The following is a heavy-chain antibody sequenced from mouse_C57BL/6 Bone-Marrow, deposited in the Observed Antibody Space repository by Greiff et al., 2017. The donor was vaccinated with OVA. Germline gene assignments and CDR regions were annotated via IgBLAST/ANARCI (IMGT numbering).Heavy chain of an antibody. CDR3: ARGQLRLRGDY. CDR1: GYTFTSYW. D-gene: IGHD3-2*02. V-gene: IGHV1-69*01. CDR2: IDPSDSYT. Sequence: VQLQQPGAELVMPGASVKLSCKASGYTFTSYWMHWVKQRPGQGLEWIGEIDPSDSYTHYNQKFKGKSKLTVDKSSSTAYMQLSSLTSEDSAVYYCARGQLRLRGDYWGQGTTLTVSS. J-gene: IGHJ2*01.